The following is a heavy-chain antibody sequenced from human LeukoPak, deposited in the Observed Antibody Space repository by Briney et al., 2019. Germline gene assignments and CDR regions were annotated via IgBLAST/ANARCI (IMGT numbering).Heavy chain of an antibody. Sequence: GGSLRLFCAASGFTFSSYAMHWVRQAPGKGLEYVAAISSNGGSTYYANSVKGRFTISRDNSKNTLYLQMGSLRAEDMAVYYCAREIISDYWGQGTLVTVSS. D-gene: IGHD3-3*02. J-gene: IGHJ4*02. CDR2: ISSNGGST. CDR3: AREIISDY. CDR1: GFTFSSYA. V-gene: IGHV3-64*01.